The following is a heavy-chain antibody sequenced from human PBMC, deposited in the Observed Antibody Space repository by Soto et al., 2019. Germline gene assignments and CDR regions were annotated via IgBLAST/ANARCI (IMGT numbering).Heavy chain of an antibody. Sequence: PSETLSLTCTVSGGSISGYFWTWIRQPPGKGLEWIGYIYYSGNTDYNPSLKSRVTISVDTSKNQFSLKLNAVTAADTAVYYCERSQYGYPWDYWGQGALVTVSS. D-gene: IGHD5-18*01. CDR3: ERSQYGYPWDY. CDR1: GGSISGYF. CDR2: IYYSGNT. V-gene: IGHV4-59*08. J-gene: IGHJ4*02.